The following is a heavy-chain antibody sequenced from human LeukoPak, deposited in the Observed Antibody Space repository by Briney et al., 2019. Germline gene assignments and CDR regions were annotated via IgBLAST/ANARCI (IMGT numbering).Heavy chain of an antibody. J-gene: IGHJ4*02. CDR2: IYFSGST. Sequence: SESLSLTCTVHGGSIISYYCSSIRQPPGKGLEWNRYIYFSGSTNYKPSAKRRVTIAVDTTKNQFTLKLSAVTTADSAVYYGARTYYDFWSGYSYFDYWGQGTLVTVSS. V-gene: IGHV4-59*12. D-gene: IGHD3-3*01. CDR1: GGSIISYY. CDR3: ARTYYDFWSGYSYFDY.